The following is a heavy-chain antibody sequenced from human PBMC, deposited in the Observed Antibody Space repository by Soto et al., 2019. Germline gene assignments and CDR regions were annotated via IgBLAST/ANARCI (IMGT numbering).Heavy chain of an antibody. CDR1: GFTFSSYS. J-gene: IGHJ6*04. V-gene: IGHV3-48*02. D-gene: IGHD6-6*01. CDR3: GGQEYRSSFYGMDG. CDR2: ISSSSSTI. Sequence: PGGSLRLSCAASGFTFSSYSMNWVRQAPGKGLEWVSYISSSSSTIYYADSVKGRFTISRDNAKNSLYLQMNSLRDEDTAVYYWGGQEYRSSFYGMDGWGKGPTVTVSS.